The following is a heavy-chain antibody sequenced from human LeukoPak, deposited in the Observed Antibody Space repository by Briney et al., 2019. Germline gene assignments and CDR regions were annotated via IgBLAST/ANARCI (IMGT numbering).Heavy chain of an antibody. CDR3: ARTDSYGFPIDY. V-gene: IGHV3-53*01. CDR1: GFSVGTKY. D-gene: IGHD5-18*01. Sequence: GGSLRLSCAASGFSVGTKYMAWVRQAPGKGLEWVSVIYSGGSTYYADSVKGRFTISRDNSKNTLYLQMNSLRAEDTAVYYCARTDSYGFPIDYWGQGTLVTVSS. J-gene: IGHJ4*02. CDR2: IYSGGST.